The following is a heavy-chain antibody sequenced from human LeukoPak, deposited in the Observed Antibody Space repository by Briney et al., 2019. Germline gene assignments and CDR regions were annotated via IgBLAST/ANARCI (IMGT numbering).Heavy chain of an antibody. CDR1: EFTFSRFA. CDR2: LSGSGGAT. Sequence: GGSLRLSCEASEFTFSRFAMSWIRQPPGTGLEWVSTLSGSGGATYYADSVKGRFTSSRDNSKDTLYLQMDNLRADDTAVYYCARLLGGNSFLFYSMDVWGKGTSVIVSS. CDR3: ARLLGGNSFLFYSMDV. D-gene: IGHD2-21*01. J-gene: IGHJ6*03. V-gene: IGHV3-23*01.